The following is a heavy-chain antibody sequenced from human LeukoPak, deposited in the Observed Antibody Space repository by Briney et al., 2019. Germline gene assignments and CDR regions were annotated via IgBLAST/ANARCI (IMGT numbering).Heavy chain of an antibody. CDR1: GFTFSTYA. Sequence: PGGSLRLSCAASGFTFSTYAMSWVRQAPGKGLEWVSAISGSADSTYYADSVKGQFAISRDDSKNTLYLQMDSLRAEDTAVYFCAKDRARGGTTDFDYWAREPWSPSPQ. J-gene: IGHJ4*02. CDR3: AKDRARGGTTDFDY. D-gene: IGHD1-7*01. CDR2: ISGSADST. V-gene: IGHV3-23*01.